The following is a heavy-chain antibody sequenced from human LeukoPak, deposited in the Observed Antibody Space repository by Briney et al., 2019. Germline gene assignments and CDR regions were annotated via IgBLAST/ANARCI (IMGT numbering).Heavy chain of an antibody. CDR3: AGGGGSYGDV. J-gene: IGHJ3*01. D-gene: IGHD1-26*01. CDR1: GYTFTDYY. Sequence: AASVKVSCKASGYTFTDYYMHWVRQAPGQGLEWMGRFDPYNGGISYVQKFQGRVTITRDTSVSTDYMELSSLTSDETAMYYCAGGGGSYGDVWGQGTMVAVSS. V-gene: IGHV1-2*06. CDR2: FDPYNGGI.